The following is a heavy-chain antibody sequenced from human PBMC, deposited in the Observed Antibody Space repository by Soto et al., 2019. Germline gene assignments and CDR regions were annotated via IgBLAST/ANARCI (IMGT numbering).Heavy chain of an antibody. CDR1: GFTFSSYA. CDR2: ISGSGGST. D-gene: IGHD4-17*01. V-gene: IGHV3-23*01. CDR3: AKDRTTVTPVFSWFFDL. Sequence: GGSLRLSCAASGFTFSSYAMSWVRQAPGKGLEWVSAISGSGGSTYYADSVKGRFTISRDNSKNTLYLQMNSLRAEDTAVYYCAKDRTTVTPVFSWFFDLWGRGSLVTVSA. J-gene: IGHJ2*01.